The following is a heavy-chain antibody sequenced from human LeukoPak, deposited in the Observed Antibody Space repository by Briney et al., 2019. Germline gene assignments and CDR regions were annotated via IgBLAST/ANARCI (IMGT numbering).Heavy chain of an antibody. D-gene: IGHD2-15*01. CDR2: INHSGST. V-gene: IGHV4-34*01. J-gene: IGHJ4*02. Sequence: SETLSLTCAVYGGSFSGYYWSWIRQPPGKGLEWIGEINHSGSTNYNPSLKSRVTISVDTSKNQFSLKLSSVTAADTAVYYCARGSLDCSGVSCYPIVDYWGQGTLVTVSS. CDR1: GGSFSGYY. CDR3: ARGSLDCSGVSCYPIVDY.